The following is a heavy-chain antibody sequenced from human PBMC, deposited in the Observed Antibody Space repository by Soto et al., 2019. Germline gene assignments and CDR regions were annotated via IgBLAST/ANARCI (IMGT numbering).Heavy chain of an antibody. CDR1: GGTFSSYA. CDR3: TRAPNLPLVGATAASPF. CDR2: IIPIFGTA. V-gene: IGHV1-69*06. D-gene: IGHD1-26*01. J-gene: IGHJ4*02. Sequence: SVKVSCKASGGTFSSYALSWVRQAPAQGLEWMGGIIPIFGTANYAHKFQGRVTITAEKSTSTASMEPNRLRAVDTAEYYCTRAPNLPLVGATAASPFWGRGTLVT.